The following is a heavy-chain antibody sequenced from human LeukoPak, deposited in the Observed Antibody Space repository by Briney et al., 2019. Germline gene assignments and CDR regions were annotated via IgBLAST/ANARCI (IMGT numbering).Heavy chain of an antibody. D-gene: IGHD5-24*01. Sequence: GGPLRLSCAASGFTFSNYAMNWVRQAPGKGLEWVSSISGSGDDPSYADSVKGRFTISRDNSRTTLYLQMNSLRAEDTAVYYCAKQFVDIWGRGTLVTVSS. V-gene: IGHV3-23*01. CDR3: AKQFVDI. CDR2: ISGSGDDP. J-gene: IGHJ5*02. CDR1: GFTFSNYA.